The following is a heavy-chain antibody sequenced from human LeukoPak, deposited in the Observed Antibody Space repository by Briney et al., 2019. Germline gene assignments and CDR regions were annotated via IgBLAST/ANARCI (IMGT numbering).Heavy chain of an antibody. CDR1: GCSIITGYY. V-gene: IGHV4-38-2*01. CDR2: IYHSGST. J-gene: IGHJ4*02. Sequence: PSETLSLTCAVSGCSIITGYYWGWIRQPPGKGLEWIGSIYHSGSTYYNPSLKSRVTISVDTSRNQFSLKLSSVTAADTAVYYCARLLMVYERYFDYWGQGALVTVFS. CDR3: ARLLMVYERYFDY. D-gene: IGHD2-8*01.